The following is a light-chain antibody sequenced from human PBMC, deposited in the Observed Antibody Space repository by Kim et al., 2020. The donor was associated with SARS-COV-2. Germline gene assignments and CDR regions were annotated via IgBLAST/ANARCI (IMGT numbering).Light chain of an antibody. CDR2: KAS. CDR3: QQYNSAYT. CDR1: QSISSW. V-gene: IGKV1-5*03. Sequence: DIQMTQSPSTLSASVGDRVTITCRASQSISSWLAWYQQKPGKAPKLLIYKASSLESGVPSRFSGSGSGTEFTLTISSLQPDDFATYYCQQYNSAYTFGQGTKLAI. J-gene: IGKJ2*01.